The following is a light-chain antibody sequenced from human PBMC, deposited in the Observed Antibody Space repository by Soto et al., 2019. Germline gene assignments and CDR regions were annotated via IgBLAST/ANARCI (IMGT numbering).Light chain of an antibody. J-gene: IGLJ3*02. V-gene: IGLV3-21*02. CDR3: QVWDSSSDHVV. CDR2: DDS. Sequence: SYVLTQPPSVSVAPGQTARISCGGNNIGSNSVHWYQQKPGLAPVVVVYDDSDRPSGIPERFSASNSGDTATLTISRAEAGDEADYYCQVWDSSSDHVVFGGGTKLTVL. CDR1: NIGSNS.